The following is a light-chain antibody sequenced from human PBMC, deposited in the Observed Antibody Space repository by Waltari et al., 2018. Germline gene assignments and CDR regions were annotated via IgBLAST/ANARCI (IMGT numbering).Light chain of an antibody. V-gene: IGKV1-39*01. Sequence: DIQMTQSPSSLSASVGDRVTITCRASQSISAYLNWYQQKPGKAPNLLIYATSSLQSGVPSRFSGSGSGTDFTLTISSLQPEDFATYFCQQTYFTVETFGPGTKVDTK. CDR1: QSISAY. CDR2: ATS. CDR3: QQTYFTVET. J-gene: IGKJ3*01.